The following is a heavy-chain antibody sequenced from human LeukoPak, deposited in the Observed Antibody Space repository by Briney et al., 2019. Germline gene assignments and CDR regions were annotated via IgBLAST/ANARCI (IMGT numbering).Heavy chain of an antibody. J-gene: IGHJ4*02. V-gene: IGHV4-59*01. CDR2: IYYSGST. D-gene: IGHD3-10*01. CDR1: GGSISSYY. CDR3: ARESTNYYGSGNIDY. Sequence: SETLSLTCTVSGGSISSYYWSWIRQPPGKGLEWIGYIYYSGSTNYNPSLKSRVTISVDTSKNQFSLKLSSVTAADTAVYYCARESTNYYGSGNIDYWGQGTLVTVSS.